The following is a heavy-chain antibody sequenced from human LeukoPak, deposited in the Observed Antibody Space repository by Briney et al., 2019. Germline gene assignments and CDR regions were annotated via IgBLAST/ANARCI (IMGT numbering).Heavy chain of an antibody. Sequence: SVKVSCKASGGTFSSYAISWVRQAPGQGLEWMGGIIPIFGTANYAQKFQGRVTITADKSTSTAYMELSSLRSEDTAVYYCARVLAGPYYYYYYMDVWGKGTTVTVSS. V-gene: IGHV1-69*06. CDR3: ARVLAGPYYYYYYMDV. J-gene: IGHJ6*03. CDR1: GGTFSSYA. CDR2: IIPIFGTA. D-gene: IGHD6-13*01.